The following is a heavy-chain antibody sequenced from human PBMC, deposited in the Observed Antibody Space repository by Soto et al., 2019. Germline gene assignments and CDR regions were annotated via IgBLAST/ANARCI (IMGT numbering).Heavy chain of an antibody. CDR2: IYYSGST. Sequence: PSETLSLTCTVSGGSISSGGYYWSWIRQPPGKGLEWIGYIYYSGSTYHNPSLKSRVTISVDTSKNQFSLRLTSVTAADTAVYYCARLNYDSSGYSGDWYFNLWGRGTLVTVSS. D-gene: IGHD3-22*01. CDR1: GGSISSGGYY. V-gene: IGHV4-30-4*01. J-gene: IGHJ2*01. CDR3: ARLNYDSSGYSGDWYFNL.